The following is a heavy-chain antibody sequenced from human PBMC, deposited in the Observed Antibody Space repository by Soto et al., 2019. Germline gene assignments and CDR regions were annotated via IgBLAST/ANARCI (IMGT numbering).Heavy chain of an antibody. CDR3: ARDNYDFWSGPQWPWFEP. CDR2: IWYDGSDK. J-gene: IGHJ5*02. Sequence: PGGSLRLSCAASVFTFSSYGMHWVRQAPGKGLEWVSVIWYDGSDKYDADSVKGRFTISRDNSKNTLYLQMNSLRAEDTAVYYCARDNYDFWSGPQWPWFEPWGKGTLVTVSS. D-gene: IGHD3-3*01. V-gene: IGHV3-33*01. CDR1: VFTFSSYG.